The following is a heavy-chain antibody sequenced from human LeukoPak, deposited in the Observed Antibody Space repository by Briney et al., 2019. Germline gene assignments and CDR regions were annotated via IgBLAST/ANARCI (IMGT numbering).Heavy chain of an antibody. J-gene: IGHJ3*02. D-gene: IGHD3-10*01. CDR2: IIPIFGTA. CDR3: ARGFGELPPLDAFDI. CDR1: GYTFTSYG. Sequence: SVKVSCKASGYTFTSYGISWVRQAPGQGLEWMGGIIPIFGTANYAQKFQGRVTITADKSTSTAYMELSSLRSEDTAVYYCARGFGELPPLDAFDIWGQGTMVTVSS. V-gene: IGHV1-69*06.